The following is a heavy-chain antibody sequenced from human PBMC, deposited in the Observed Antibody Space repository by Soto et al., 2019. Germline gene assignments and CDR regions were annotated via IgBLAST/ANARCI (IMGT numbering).Heavy chain of an antibody. Sequence: KVSCKVSGYTLTELSMHWVRQAPGKGLEWMGGFDPEDGETIYAQKFQGRVTMTEDTSTDTAYMELSSLRSEDTAVYYCATGGMIGNAFDIWGQGTMVTVSS. D-gene: IGHD3-22*01. CDR1: GYTLTELS. J-gene: IGHJ3*02. V-gene: IGHV1-24*01. CDR3: ATGGMIGNAFDI. CDR2: FDPEDGET.